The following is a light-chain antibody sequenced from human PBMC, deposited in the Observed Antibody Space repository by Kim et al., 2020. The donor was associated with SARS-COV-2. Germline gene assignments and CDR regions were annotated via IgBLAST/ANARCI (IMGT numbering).Light chain of an antibody. V-gene: IGKV1-8*01. J-gene: IGKJ1*01. CDR3: QQYYSLWT. CDR2: AAS. Sequence: SASTGDRVTITCRASQGISSYLAWYQQKPGKAPKLLIYAASTLQSGVPSRFSGSGSGTDFTLTISCLQSEDFATYYCQQYYSLWTFGQGTKVEIK. CDR1: QGISSY.